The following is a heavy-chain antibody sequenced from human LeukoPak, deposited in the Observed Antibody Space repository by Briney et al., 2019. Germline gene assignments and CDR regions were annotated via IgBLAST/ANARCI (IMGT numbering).Heavy chain of an antibody. Sequence: GGSLRLSCAASGFTFSSYAMRWVRQAPGKGLEWVSAISGSGGSTYYADFVKGRFTISRDNSKNTLYLQMNSLRAEDTAVYYCAKAPLMVRGVMALYYYGMDVWGQGTTVTVSS. D-gene: IGHD3-10*01. CDR1: GFTFSSYA. V-gene: IGHV3-23*01. CDR3: AKAPLMVRGVMALYYYGMDV. J-gene: IGHJ6*02. CDR2: ISGSGGST.